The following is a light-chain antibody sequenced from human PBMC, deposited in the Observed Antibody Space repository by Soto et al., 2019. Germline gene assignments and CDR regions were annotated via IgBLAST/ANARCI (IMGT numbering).Light chain of an antibody. CDR2: RNN. CDR3: ATWDDSLSGFV. CDR1: SSNIGSNS. J-gene: IGLJ1*01. Sequence: QSGLTQAPSVSGTPGQRVTISCSGSSSNIGSNSVYWYQHLTGTAPKLLIYRNNQRPSGVPDRISGSKSDTSASLAISGLRSEDEAEYYCATWDDSLSGFVFGTGTKLTVL. V-gene: IGLV1-47*01.